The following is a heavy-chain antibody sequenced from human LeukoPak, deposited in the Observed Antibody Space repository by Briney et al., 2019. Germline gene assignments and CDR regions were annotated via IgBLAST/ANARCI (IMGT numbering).Heavy chain of an antibody. V-gene: IGHV4-30-4*01. CDR3: ARAGQTDYGDFLEFDY. CDR2: IYYSGST. J-gene: IGHJ4*02. D-gene: IGHD4-17*01. Sequence: SQTLSLTCTVSGGSISSGDYYWSWIRQPPGTGLEWIGYIYYSGSTYYNPSLKSRVTISVDTSKNQFSLKLSSVTAADTAVYYCARAGQTDYGDFLEFDYWGQGTLVTVSS. CDR1: GGSISSGDYY.